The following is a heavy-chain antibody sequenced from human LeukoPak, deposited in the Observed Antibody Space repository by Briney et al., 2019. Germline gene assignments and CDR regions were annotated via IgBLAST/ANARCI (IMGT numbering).Heavy chain of an antibody. D-gene: IGHD3-9*01. CDR2: ISSSSSYI. J-gene: IGHJ4*02. Sequence: PGGSLRLSCAASGFTFSSYSMNWVRQAPGKGLEWVSSISSSSSYIYYADSVKGRFTISRDNAKNSLYLQMNSLRAEDTAVYYCARDNIVLRYFDWSDYWGQGTLVTVSS. V-gene: IGHV3-21*01. CDR1: GFTFSSYS. CDR3: ARDNIVLRYFDWSDY.